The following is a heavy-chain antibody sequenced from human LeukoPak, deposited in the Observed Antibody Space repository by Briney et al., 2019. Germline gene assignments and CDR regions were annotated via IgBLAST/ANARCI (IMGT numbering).Heavy chain of an antibody. V-gene: IGHV4-31*03. CDR3: ARDEQRLGELS. Sequence: SETLSLTCTVSGGSISSGGYYWSWIRQHPGKGLEWIGNIYYSGSTYYNPSLKSRVTISVDTSKNQFSLKLSSVTAADTAVYYCARDEQRLGELSWGQGTLVTVSS. CDR1: GGSISSGGYY. J-gene: IGHJ4*02. D-gene: IGHD3-16*01. CDR2: IYYSGST.